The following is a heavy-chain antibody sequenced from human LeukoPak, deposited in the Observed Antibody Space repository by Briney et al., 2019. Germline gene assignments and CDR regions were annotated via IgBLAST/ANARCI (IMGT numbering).Heavy chain of an antibody. CDR2: ISVSGGCT. J-gene: IGHJ4*02. V-gene: IGHV3-23*01. Sequence: GGSLRLSCVASGFTFSAYSMTWVRQAPGKGLDWVSSISVSGGCTYYADSVRGRFTISRDNSKNTLYLHMNSLRAEDTAVYYCVKDWRDESNCGGDCLQYWGQGTLVTVSS. CDR1: GFTFSAYS. D-gene: IGHD2-21*02. CDR3: VKDWRDESNCGGDCLQY.